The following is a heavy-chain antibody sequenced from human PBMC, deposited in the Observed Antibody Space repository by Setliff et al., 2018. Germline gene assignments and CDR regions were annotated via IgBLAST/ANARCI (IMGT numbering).Heavy chain of an antibody. D-gene: IGHD3-22*01. J-gene: IGHJ5*02. Sequence: SETLSLTCTVSGGSISSSSYYWGWIRQPPGKGLEYIGSIYYSGSTYYNASLKSRVTISVDTSKNQFSLKLMSVTAADTAVYYCATMRNYYETGNYYSSRWFDPWGQGTLVTVSS. CDR2: IYYSGST. CDR1: GGSISSSSYY. CDR3: ATMRNYYETGNYYSSRWFDP. V-gene: IGHV4-39*01.